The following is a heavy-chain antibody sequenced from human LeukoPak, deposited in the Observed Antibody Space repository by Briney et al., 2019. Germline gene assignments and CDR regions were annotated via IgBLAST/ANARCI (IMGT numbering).Heavy chain of an antibody. CDR3: ARSPVDSSGWFDY. J-gene: IGHJ4*02. Sequence: GGSLRLSCAASGFTFDDYAMHWVRQAPGKGLEWVSLISWDGVNSYYADSVKGRFTVSRDNSKNSLFLQINSLRPEDTAFYYCARSPVDSSGWFDYWGQGTLVTVSS. V-gene: IGHV3-43D*03. D-gene: IGHD6-19*01. CDR2: ISWDGVNS. CDR1: GFTFDDYA.